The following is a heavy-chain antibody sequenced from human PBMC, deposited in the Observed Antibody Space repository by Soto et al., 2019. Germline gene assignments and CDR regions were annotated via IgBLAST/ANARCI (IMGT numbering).Heavy chain of an antibody. D-gene: IGHD6-13*01. CDR1: GFTFSDYY. CDR3: ARDPYSSHNWFDP. Sequence: PGGSLRLSCAASGFTFSDYYMSWIRQAPGKGLEWVSYISSSGSTIYYADSVKGRFTISRDNAKNSLYLQMNSLRAEDTAVYYCARDPYSSHNWFDPWGQGTLVTVSS. J-gene: IGHJ5*02. V-gene: IGHV3-11*01. CDR2: ISSSGSTI.